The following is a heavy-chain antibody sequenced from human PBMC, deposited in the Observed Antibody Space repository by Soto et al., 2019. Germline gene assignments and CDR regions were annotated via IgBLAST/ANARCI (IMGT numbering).Heavy chain of an antibody. CDR1: GGSLSDHD. D-gene: IGHD6-13*01. Sequence: GPGPGEASETLSLTCAVSGGSLSDHDWSWIRQGPGKGLEWIAKINSRRQKSYNPSLKSRVTISVDTSKNQFSLSMSSVTAADTALYYCAREPFISGDSSWGHGMDVWGQGTTVTVSS. CDR3: AREPFISGDSSWGHGMDV. CDR2: INSRRQK. V-gene: IGHV4-34*01. J-gene: IGHJ6*02.